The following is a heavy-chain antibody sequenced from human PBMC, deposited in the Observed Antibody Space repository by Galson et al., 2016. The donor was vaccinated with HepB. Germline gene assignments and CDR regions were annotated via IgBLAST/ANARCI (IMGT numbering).Heavy chain of an antibody. Sequence: SLRLSCAASGFTFSNYGIHWVRQVSGKGLVWVAVMAFDGSDKSYTDSVGGGFPVSRDNSNNALYLQMNSLRAEDTAVYYCAKDRTPGTIATTASRSGVDVWGQGATVSVSS. D-gene: IGHD6-13*01. V-gene: IGHV3-30*18. J-gene: IGHJ6*02. CDR2: MAFDGSDK. CDR3: AKDRTPGTIATTASRSGVDV. CDR1: GFTFSNYG.